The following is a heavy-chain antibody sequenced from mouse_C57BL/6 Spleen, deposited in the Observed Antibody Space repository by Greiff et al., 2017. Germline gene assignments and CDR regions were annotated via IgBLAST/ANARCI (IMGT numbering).Heavy chain of an antibody. CDR3: AIKSYYDYAWFAR. V-gene: IGHV1-74*01. Sequence: QVQLQQPGAELVKPGASVKVSCKASGYTFTSYWMHWVKQRPGQGLEWIGRIHPSDSDTNYNQKFKGKATLTVDKSSSTAYMQLSSLTSEDSAVYYCAIKSYYDYAWFARWGQGALVTVSA. D-gene: IGHD2-4*01. CDR1: GYTFTSYW. CDR2: IHPSDSDT. J-gene: IGHJ3*01.